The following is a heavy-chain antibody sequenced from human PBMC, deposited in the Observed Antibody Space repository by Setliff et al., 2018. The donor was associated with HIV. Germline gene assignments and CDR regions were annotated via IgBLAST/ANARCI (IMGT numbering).Heavy chain of an antibody. CDR1: GGSISSSNW. CDR2: IYHSGST. J-gene: IGHJ3*02. V-gene: IGHV4-4*02. CDR3: ALRSVASREVAFDI. Sequence: SETLSLTCAVSGGSISSSNWWSWVRQPPGKGLEWIGEIYHSGSTNYNPSLKSRVTLSGDKSKNQFSLKLSSVTAADTAVYYCALRSVASREVAFDIWGQGTMVTVSS. D-gene: IGHD4-17*01.